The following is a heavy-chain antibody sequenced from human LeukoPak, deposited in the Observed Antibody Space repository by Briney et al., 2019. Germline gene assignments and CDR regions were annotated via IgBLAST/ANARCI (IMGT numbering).Heavy chain of an antibody. Sequence: ASVKVSCKASGYTFSSYGFSWVRQAPGQRLEWMGWISAYNGDTKYAQKLQGRVTMTTDTSTTTAYMELRSLRSDDTAVYYCARVAERHLDYYFDYWGQGTLVTVSS. CDR2: ISAYNGDT. V-gene: IGHV1-18*01. J-gene: IGHJ4*02. CDR1: GYTFSSYG. D-gene: IGHD6-25*01. CDR3: ARVAERHLDYYFDY.